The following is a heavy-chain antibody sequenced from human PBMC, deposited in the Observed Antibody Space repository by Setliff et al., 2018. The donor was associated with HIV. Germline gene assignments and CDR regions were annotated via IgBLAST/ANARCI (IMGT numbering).Heavy chain of an antibody. Sequence: GASVKVSCKDSGYTFTDYYIHWVRQAPGQGLEWIGWIYPNTGGTNYAQKFQGRVTMTRDTSSSTAYMELSRLTCDDTAIYYCTRSTTADWGQGTMVTVSS. J-gene: IGHJ4*02. CDR1: GYTFTDYY. CDR3: TRSTTAD. CDR2: IYPNTGGT. D-gene: IGHD4-17*01. V-gene: IGHV1-2*02.